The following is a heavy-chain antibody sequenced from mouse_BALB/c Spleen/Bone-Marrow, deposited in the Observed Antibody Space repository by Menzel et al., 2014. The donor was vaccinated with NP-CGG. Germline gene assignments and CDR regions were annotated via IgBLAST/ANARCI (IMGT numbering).Heavy chain of an antibody. J-gene: IGHJ4*01. CDR2: IWWNDNK. V-gene: IGHV8-11*01. Sequence: QVTLKECGPGILQPSQPLSLPCFFSGFSLSTYGVGWIRQPSGKGLEWLAHIWWNDNKYYTTALKSRLTISKDTSNNQVFLKIASVDTADTATYYCAQIYFNYEGAVDYWGQGTSVTVSS. CDR1: GFSLSTYG. CDR3: AQIYFNYEGAVDY. D-gene: IGHD2-4*01.